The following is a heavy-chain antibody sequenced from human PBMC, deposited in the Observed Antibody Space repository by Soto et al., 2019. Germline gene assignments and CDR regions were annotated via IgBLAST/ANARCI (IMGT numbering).Heavy chain of an antibody. D-gene: IGHD3-16*02. CDR3: AKSAGDYRHQYKGMAV. Sequence: PGGSLRLSCVGSAPTVSNHGMHWVRQAPGKGLEWVALISDDGSEEYYADSVKGRFTLSRDNSKNNIYLEMNGLRPEDTAVYYCAKSAGDYRHQYKGMAVWGQGTTVTVSS. CDR1: APTVSNHG. J-gene: IGHJ6*02. CDR2: ISDDGSEE. V-gene: IGHV3-30*18.